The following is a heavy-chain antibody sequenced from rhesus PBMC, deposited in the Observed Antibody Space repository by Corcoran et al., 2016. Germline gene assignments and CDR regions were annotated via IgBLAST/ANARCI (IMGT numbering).Heavy chain of an antibody. Sequence: QVQLQESGPGLVKPSETLSLTCAVSGGSISGYYYWSWIRQPPGKGLGWIGSIYGSGGGNYLNPYLKSRVNMSVDTSKNQFALKLSSGTAADTAVYYCASHYDSGSYYNDYWGQGVLVTVSS. CDR3: ASHYDSGSYYNDY. CDR1: GGSISGYYY. CDR2: IYGSGGGN. D-gene: IGHD3-16*01. V-gene: IGHV4S14*01. J-gene: IGHJ4*01.